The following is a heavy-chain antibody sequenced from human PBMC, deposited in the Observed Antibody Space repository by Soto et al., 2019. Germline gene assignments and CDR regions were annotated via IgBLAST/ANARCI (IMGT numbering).Heavy chain of an antibody. CDR1: GYTFTSYD. CDR3: ARHIRYSGYDFFYYYMDV. CDR2: MNPNSGNT. V-gene: IGHV1-8*01. D-gene: IGHD5-12*01. Sequence: ASVTVSCKASGYTFTSYDINWVRQATGQGLEWMGWMNPNSGNTGYAQKFQRRVTMTRNTSISTAYMELSSLRSEDTAVYYCARHIRYSGYDFFYYYMDVWGKGTTVTVSS. J-gene: IGHJ6*03.